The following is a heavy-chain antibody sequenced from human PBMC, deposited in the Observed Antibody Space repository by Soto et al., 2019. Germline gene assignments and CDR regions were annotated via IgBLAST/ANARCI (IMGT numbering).Heavy chain of an antibody. CDR3: ARDNHGYSSSWYEFGAFDI. Sequence: ASVNVSCKASGYTFTSYGISWVRQAPGQGLEWMGWISAYNGNTNYAQKLQGRVTMTTDTSTSTAYMELRSLRSDDTAVYYCARDNHGYSSSWYEFGAFDIWGQGTMVTVSS. CDR2: ISAYNGNT. CDR1: GYTFTSYG. J-gene: IGHJ3*02. V-gene: IGHV1-18*01. D-gene: IGHD6-13*01.